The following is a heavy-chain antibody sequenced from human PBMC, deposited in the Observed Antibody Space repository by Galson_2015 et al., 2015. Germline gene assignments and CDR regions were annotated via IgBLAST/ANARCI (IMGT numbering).Heavy chain of an antibody. J-gene: IGHJ4*02. CDR1: AFTFSGYP. Sequence: SLRLSCAASAFTFSGYPTTWVRQAPGKGLDWVSTISPSSSITYYADSVKGRFTISRDNSKNTLYLEMDSLRAEDTAVYYCARERTFGSGTYYSPDYWAGEPWSPSPQ. CDR3: ARERTFGSGTYYSPDY. V-gene: IGHV3-23*01. D-gene: IGHD3-10*01. CDR2: ISPSSSIT.